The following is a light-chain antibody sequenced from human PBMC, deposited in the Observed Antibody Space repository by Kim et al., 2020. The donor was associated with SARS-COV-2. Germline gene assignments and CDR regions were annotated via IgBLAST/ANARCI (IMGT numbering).Light chain of an antibody. CDR3: LQYYDWPLT. CDR1: QTVRGY. Sequence: VSPGESATLSCRASQTVRGYLAWYQQIPGQAPRLLIYGAATRATGIPARFSVSGSETESTLTISSLQSEDFALYYCLQYYDWPLTFGGGTKVDIK. J-gene: IGKJ4*01. V-gene: IGKV3-15*01. CDR2: GAA.